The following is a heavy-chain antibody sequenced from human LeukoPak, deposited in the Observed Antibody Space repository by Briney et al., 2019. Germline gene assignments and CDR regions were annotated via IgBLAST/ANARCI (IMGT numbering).Heavy chain of an antibody. CDR2: IYTSGST. Sequence: SETLSLTCTVSGGSISSYYWSWIRQPAGKGLEWIGRIYTSGSTNYNPSLKSRVTMSVDTSKNQFSLKLSSVTAADTAVYYCAREANDYVWGSYPKYWGQGTLVTVSS. CDR1: GGSISSYY. J-gene: IGHJ4*02. CDR3: AREANDYVWGSYPKY. D-gene: IGHD3-16*02. V-gene: IGHV4-4*07.